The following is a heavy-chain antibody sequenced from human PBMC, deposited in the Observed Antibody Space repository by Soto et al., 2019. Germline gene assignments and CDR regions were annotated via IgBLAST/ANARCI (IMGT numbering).Heavy chain of an antibody. CDR1: GFNFSSCA. J-gene: IGHJ4*02. V-gene: IGHV3-23*01. CDR2: ISGDGGGT. CDR3: AKEQLQRHFGFDC. D-gene: IGHD1-1*01. Sequence: EVQVLESGGGLVQPGGSLRLSCEASGFNFSSCAMSWVLQAPGKGLEWVSGISGDGGGTYYADSVEGRFTISRDNSENTLYLQMDSLRAEDTAVYFCAKEQLQRHFGFDCWGQGTVVTVSS.